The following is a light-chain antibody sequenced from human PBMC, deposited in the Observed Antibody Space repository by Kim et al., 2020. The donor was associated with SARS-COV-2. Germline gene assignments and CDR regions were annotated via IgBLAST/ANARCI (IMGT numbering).Light chain of an antibody. V-gene: IGLV2-8*01. CDR3: SSYAGSNNWV. Sequence: GQSGTISCTGTSSDVGGYDYVSWYQQHPGKAPKLMIYEVTKRPSGVPDRFSGSTSGNTASLTVSGLQAEDEADYYCSSYAGSNNWVFGGGTQLTVL. CDR2: EVT. CDR1: SSDVGGYDY. J-gene: IGLJ3*02.